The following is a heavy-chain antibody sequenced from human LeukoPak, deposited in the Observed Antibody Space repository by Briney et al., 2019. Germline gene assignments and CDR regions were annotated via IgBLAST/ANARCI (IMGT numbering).Heavy chain of an antibody. Sequence: SETLSLTCAVYGGSFSGYDWGWIRQPPGKGLEWIGSMYYGGSTYYNPSLKSRVTISVDTSKNQFSLKLSSVTAADTAVYYCARRGPSGRSLDYWGQGTLVTVSS. CDR3: ARRGPSGRSLDY. CDR2: MYYGGST. D-gene: IGHD1-26*01. CDR1: GGSFSGYD. V-gene: IGHV4-39*01. J-gene: IGHJ4*02.